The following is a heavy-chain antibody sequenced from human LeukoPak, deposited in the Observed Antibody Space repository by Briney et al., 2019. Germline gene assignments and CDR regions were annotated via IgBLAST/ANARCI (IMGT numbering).Heavy chain of an antibody. D-gene: IGHD4-17*01. V-gene: IGHV3-11*04. Sequence: GGSLRLSCAASGFTFSDYYMSWIRQAPGKGLEWVSYISNSGSTIYYADSVKGRFTISRDNSKNTLYLQMNSLRAEDTAIYYCARDYEAGTVTTNLFDYWGQGTLVTVSS. CDR3: ARDYEAGTVTTNLFDY. CDR1: GFTFSDYY. J-gene: IGHJ4*02. CDR2: ISNSGSTI.